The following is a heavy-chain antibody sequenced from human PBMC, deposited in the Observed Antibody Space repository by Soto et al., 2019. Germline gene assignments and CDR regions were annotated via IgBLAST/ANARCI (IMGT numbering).Heavy chain of an antibody. D-gene: IGHD2-2*02. CDR2: INHTGST. CDR3: ASLPDTVYYYYGMDV. V-gene: IGHV4-34*01. Sequence: PSETLSLTCAVYGGPFSGYYWSRIRQPPGKGLEWIGEINHTGSTNYNPSLKSRVTISVDTSKNQFSLKLSSVTAADTAVYYCASLPDTVYYYYGMDVWGQGTTVT. J-gene: IGHJ6*02. CDR1: GGPFSGYY.